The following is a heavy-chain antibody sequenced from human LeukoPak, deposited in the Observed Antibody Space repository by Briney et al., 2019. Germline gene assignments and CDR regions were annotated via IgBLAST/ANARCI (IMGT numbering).Heavy chain of an antibody. V-gene: IGHV5-51*01. CDR2: IYPGDSET. D-gene: IGHD2-2*01. J-gene: IGHJ4*02. CDR1: GYSFTSYW. Sequence: GESLKISCKGSGYSFTSYWIGWVRQMPGKGLEWMGIIYPGDSETRYSPSFQGQVTISADRSISTAYLQWSSLKASDTAIYYCARRYCSSTSCHLDYWGQGTLVTVSS. CDR3: ARRYCSSTSCHLDY.